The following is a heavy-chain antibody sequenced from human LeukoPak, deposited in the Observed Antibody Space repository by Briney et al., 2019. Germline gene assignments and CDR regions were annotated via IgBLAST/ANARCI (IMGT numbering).Heavy chain of an antibody. CDR2: MFHSGST. J-gene: IGHJ4*02. V-gene: IGHV4-38-2*02. D-gene: IGHD1-20*01. CDR1: GGSISSGYY. CDR3: ARVRYNWNRDFDY. Sequence: SETLSLTCTVSGGSISSGYYWGWIRQPPGKGLEWIGSMFHSGSTYYNPSLKSRVTMLVDTSKNQFSLKLSSVTAADTAVYYCARVRYNWNRDFDYWGQGTLVTVSS.